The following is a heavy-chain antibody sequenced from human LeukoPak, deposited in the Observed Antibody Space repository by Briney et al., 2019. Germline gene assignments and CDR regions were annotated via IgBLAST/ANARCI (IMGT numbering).Heavy chain of an antibody. J-gene: IGHJ4*02. D-gene: IGHD3-10*01. V-gene: IGHV1-2*06. CDR1: GYTFTGYY. CDR3: ARDIITMVRGVMKPFDY. CDR2: INPNSGGT. Sequence: ASVKVSCKASGYTFTGYYMHWVRQAPGQGLEWMGRINPNSGGTNYAQKFRGRVTMTRDTSISTAYMELSRLRSDDTAVYYCARDIITMVRGVMKPFDYWGQGTLVTVSS.